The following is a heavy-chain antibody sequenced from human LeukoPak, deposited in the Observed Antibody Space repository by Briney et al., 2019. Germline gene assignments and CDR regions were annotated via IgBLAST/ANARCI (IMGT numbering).Heavy chain of an antibody. J-gene: IGHJ1*01. Sequence: QAGGSLRLSCAASGFTFDTYKMHWVRQAPGKGLEYVSGINNNGDSTYYVTSVRGRFTISRDNIRNTLYLQMGSLRAEDTAVYYCARSSVEMTTFFAEYFDHWGRGTLVSVSS. D-gene: IGHD5-24*01. CDR2: INNNGDST. V-gene: IGHV3-64*01. CDR1: GFTFDTYK. CDR3: ARSSVEMTTFFAEYFDH.